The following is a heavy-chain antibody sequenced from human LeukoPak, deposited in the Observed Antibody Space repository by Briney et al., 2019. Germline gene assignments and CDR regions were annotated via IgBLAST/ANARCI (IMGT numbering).Heavy chain of an antibody. V-gene: IGHV4-39*07. CDR2: FYESGNT. J-gene: IGHJ4*02. CDR1: GGSVNSRTYY. Sequence: SETLSLTCVVSGGSVNSRTYYWGWIRQPPGQGLEWIGTFYESGNTYYNPSLKSRVTISVDTSKNQFSLKLSSVTAADTAVYYCARRDQFFDYWGQGTLVTVSS. CDR3: ARRDQFFDY. D-gene: IGHD2-2*01.